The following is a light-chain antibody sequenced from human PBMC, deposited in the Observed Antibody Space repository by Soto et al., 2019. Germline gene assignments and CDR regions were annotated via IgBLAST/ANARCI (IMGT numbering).Light chain of an antibody. V-gene: IGLV2-14*01. Sequence: QSVLTQPASVSGSPGQSITIPCTGTSSDVVGYYYVSWYQQHPGKAPKFLIYDVSNRPSGVSTRFSGSKSGNTASLTISGLQAEDEADYYCNSYTTSNTRQIVFGTGTKVTVL. CDR2: DVS. CDR3: NSYTTSNTRQIV. CDR1: SSDVVGYYY. J-gene: IGLJ1*01.